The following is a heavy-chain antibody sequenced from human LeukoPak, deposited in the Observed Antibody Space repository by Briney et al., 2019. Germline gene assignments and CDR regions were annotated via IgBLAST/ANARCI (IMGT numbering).Heavy chain of an antibody. Sequence: SVKVSCKASGGTFSSYAISWVRQAPGQGLEWMGGIIPIFGTANYAQKFQGRVTITADESTSTAYMGLSSLRSEDTAVYYCARGGDYYDSSGARANAFDIWGQGTMVTVSS. D-gene: IGHD3-22*01. V-gene: IGHV1-69*01. CDR2: IIPIFGTA. CDR1: GGTFSSYA. J-gene: IGHJ3*02. CDR3: ARGGDYYDSSGARANAFDI.